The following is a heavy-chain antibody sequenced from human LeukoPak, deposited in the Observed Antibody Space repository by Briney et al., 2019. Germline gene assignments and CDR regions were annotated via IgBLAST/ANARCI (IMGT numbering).Heavy chain of an antibody. J-gene: IGHJ1*01. D-gene: IGHD3-10*01. V-gene: IGHV4-39*07. CDR2: IYHSGST. Sequence: PSETLSLTCTVSGGSISSSSYYWGWIRQPPGKGLEWIGSIYHSGSTYYNPSLKSRVTISVDTSKIQFSLKLSSVTAADTAVYYCARNYYGSGSYYNAEYFQHWGQGTLVTVSS. CDR1: GGSISSSSYY. CDR3: ARNYYGSGSYYNAEYFQH.